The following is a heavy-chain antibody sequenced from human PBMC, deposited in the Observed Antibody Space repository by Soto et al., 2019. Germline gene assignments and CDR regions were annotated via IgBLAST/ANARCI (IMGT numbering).Heavy chain of an antibody. V-gene: IGHV4-31*03. CDR3: AGESSTSNYYYYAMDV. D-gene: IGHD2-2*01. J-gene: IGHJ6*02. CDR2: IYYSGST. Sequence: QVQLQESGPGLVKPSQTLSLTCTVSGGSIRSGGYHWSWIRQHPGKGLEWIGYIYYSGSTYYNPYLKRRVTIPVDTSNNPFSLKLSSVTAADTAVYYCAGESSTSNYYYYAMDVWGQGTTVTVSS. CDR1: GGSIRSGGYH.